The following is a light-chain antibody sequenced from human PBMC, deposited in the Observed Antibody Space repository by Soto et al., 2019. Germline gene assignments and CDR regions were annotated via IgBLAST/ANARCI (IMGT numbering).Light chain of an antibody. V-gene: IGKV1-39*01. CDR2: AAS. Sequence: HMTQSPSSLSASVGDRVTISCRSSQSISSYLNWYQQKPGKAPKLLIYAASSLQSGVPSRFSGSGSGTDFTLTISSLQPEDFATYYCQQSYSTPLTFGGGTKVDIK. J-gene: IGKJ4*01. CDR3: QQSYSTPLT. CDR1: QSISSY.